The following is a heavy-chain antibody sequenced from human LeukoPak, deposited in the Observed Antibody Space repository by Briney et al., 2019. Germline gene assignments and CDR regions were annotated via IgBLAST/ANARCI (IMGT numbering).Heavy chain of an antibody. J-gene: IGHJ4*02. CDR3: AREKYDSSGYYTDNYYFDY. D-gene: IGHD3-22*01. V-gene: IGHV3-20*04. Sequence: GGSLRLSCAASGLTLDDYGMTWVRQAPGRGLEGVSDINWNGGSIGYADSVKGRFTVSRDNAKNSLYLQMNSLRAEDTALYYCAREKYDSSGYYTDNYYFDYWGQGTLVTVSS. CDR2: INWNGGSI. CDR1: GLTLDDYG.